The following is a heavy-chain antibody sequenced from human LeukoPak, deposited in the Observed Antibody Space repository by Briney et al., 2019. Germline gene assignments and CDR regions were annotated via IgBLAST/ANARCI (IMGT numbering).Heavy chain of an antibody. CDR3: ARDDSSGSFDP. Sequence: ASVKVSCKASGYTFTGYYMHWVRQAPGQGLEWMGWINPNSGGTNYAQKFQGRVTMTRDTSISTAYMELRSLRSDDTAVYYCARDDSSGSFDPWGQGTLVTVSS. CDR1: GYTFTGYY. J-gene: IGHJ5*02. CDR2: INPNSGGT. D-gene: IGHD3-22*01. V-gene: IGHV1-2*02.